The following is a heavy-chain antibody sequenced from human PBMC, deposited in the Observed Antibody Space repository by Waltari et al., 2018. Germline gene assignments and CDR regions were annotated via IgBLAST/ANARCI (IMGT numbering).Heavy chain of an antibody. V-gene: IGHV3-23*01. CDR1: GFTVSTYA. J-gene: IGHJ4*02. D-gene: IGHD5-18*01. CDR2: ISGDGAST. CDR3: AKGAYTYGNAYFDY. Sequence: EVQLLESGGGLVQPGGSLRLSCAASGFTVSTYAMRWVRQAPGKGLEWVSGISGDGASTYYADSVKGRFTISRDISKNTLYLQMSSLRAEDTAVYYCAKGAYTYGNAYFDYWGQGTLVTVSS.